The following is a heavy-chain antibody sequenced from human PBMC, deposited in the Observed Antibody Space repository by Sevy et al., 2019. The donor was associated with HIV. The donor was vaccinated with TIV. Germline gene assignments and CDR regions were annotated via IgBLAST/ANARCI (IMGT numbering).Heavy chain of an antibody. V-gene: IGHV3-33*01. J-gene: IGHJ3*02. CDR3: ASLPNNYYDISGSSGDDAFDI. D-gene: IGHD3-22*01. CDR1: GFTFSIYG. Sequence: GGSLRLSCAAYGFTFSIYGMHWVRQAPGKGLEWVAVIWNDRSKKHYADSVKGRFTISRDNAKNTLYLQMNSLRVEDTAVYYCASLPNNYYDISGSSGDDAFDIWGQGTRVTVSS. CDR2: IWNDRSKK.